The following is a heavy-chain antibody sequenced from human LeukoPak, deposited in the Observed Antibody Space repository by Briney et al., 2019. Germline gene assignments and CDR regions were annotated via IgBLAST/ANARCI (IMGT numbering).Heavy chain of an antibody. D-gene: IGHD1-26*01. Sequence: SVKVSCKASGGTFSSYAISWVRQAPGQGLEWMGRIIPIFGTANYAQKFQGRVTITTDESTSTAYMELRSLRSDDTAVYYCARDQRDGSGRSRSNYYFDYWGQGTLVTVSS. V-gene: IGHV1-69*05. CDR1: GGTFSSYA. CDR2: IIPIFGTA. J-gene: IGHJ4*02. CDR3: ARDQRDGSGRSRSNYYFDY.